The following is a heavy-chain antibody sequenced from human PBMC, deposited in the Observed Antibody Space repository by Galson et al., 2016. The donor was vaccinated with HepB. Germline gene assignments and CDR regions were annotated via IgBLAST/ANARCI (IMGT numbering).Heavy chain of an antibody. CDR2: VSGNGVST. D-gene: IGHD1/OR15-1a*01. J-gene: IGHJ4*02. CDR3: ARLDQGRSDYFDW. CDR1: GFTLSHYA. V-gene: IGHV3-23*01. Sequence: SLRLSCAASGFTLSHYAMSWVRQAPGKGLECVTVVSGNGVSTDYADSVKGRFTVSRDKSKNTMFLQMNSLRAEDTAVYYCARLDQGRSDYFDWWGQGTLVTVSS.